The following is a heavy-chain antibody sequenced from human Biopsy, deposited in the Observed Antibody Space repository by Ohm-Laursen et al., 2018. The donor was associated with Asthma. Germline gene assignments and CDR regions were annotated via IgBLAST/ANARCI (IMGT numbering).Heavy chain of an antibody. CDR1: GLSSSGYY. D-gene: IGHD3-3*01. CDR3: ARGPEWSGLDI. Sequence: GTLSLTCSMYGLSSSGYYWTWIRQPPGKGLEWIGESDHRGNTNINPTLKSRVTISKDESANEFSLKMRSVTAADTAIYYCARGPEWSGLDIWGQGTTVTVSS. J-gene: IGHJ6*02. V-gene: IGHV4-34*01. CDR2: SDHRGNT.